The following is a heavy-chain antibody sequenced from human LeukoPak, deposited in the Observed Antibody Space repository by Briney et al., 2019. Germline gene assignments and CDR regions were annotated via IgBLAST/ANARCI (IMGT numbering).Heavy chain of an antibody. CDR3: ATGGYYDSNGYYGFDY. CDR2: FDPEDGET. Sequence: ASVKVSCKVSGYTLTELSMHWVRQAPGKGLEWMGGFDPEDGETIYAQRFQGRVTMTEDTSTDTAYMELSSLRSEDTAVYYCATGGYYDSNGYYGFDYWGQGTLVTVPS. J-gene: IGHJ4*02. D-gene: IGHD3-22*01. V-gene: IGHV1-24*01. CDR1: GYTLTELS.